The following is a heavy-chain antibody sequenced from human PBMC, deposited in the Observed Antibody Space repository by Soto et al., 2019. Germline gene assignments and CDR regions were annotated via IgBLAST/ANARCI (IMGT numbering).Heavy chain of an antibody. CDR3: ARERSRYDRSGYYRPDD. Sequence: SVKVSCKVSGDTFSTYSISWVRQAPGQGLEWLGGIIPILGTPSYAQSFQDRVTITADKATTTAYMELSSLRSEDTAVYYCARERSRYDRSGYYRPDDWGQGTLVTVSS. D-gene: IGHD3-22*01. CDR2: IIPILGTP. J-gene: IGHJ4*02. CDR1: GDTFSTYS. V-gene: IGHV1-69*08.